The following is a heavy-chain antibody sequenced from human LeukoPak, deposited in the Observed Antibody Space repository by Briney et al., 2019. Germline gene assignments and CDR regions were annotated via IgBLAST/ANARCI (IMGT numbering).Heavy chain of an antibody. D-gene: IGHD6-13*01. Sequence: SVKVSCKASGGTFSSYAISWVRQAPGQGLEWMGGIIPIFGTANYAQKFQGRVTITADESTSTAYMELSRLRSDDTAVYYCARGLRGIAAAGDYWGQGTLVTVSS. CDR1: GGTFSSYA. V-gene: IGHV1-69*13. J-gene: IGHJ4*02. CDR3: ARGLRGIAAAGDY. CDR2: IIPIFGTA.